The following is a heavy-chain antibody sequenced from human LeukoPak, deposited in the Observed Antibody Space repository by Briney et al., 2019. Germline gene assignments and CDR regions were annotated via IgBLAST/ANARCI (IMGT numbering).Heavy chain of an antibody. D-gene: IGHD3-9*01. CDR1: GVSISSYY. Sequence: SETLSLTCTVSGVSISSYYWSWIRQPPGKGLEWVGYIYYSGSTNYNPSLKSRVTISVDTSKNQFSLKLSSVTAADTAVYYCARQYDILTGYNLGYWGQGTLVTVSS. CDR3: ARQYDILTGYNLGY. J-gene: IGHJ4*02. CDR2: IYYSGST. V-gene: IGHV4-59*08.